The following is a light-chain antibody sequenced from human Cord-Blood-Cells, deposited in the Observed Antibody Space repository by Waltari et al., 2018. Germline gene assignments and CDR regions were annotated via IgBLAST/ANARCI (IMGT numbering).Light chain of an antibody. V-gene: IGLV2-14*03. Sequence: QSALTQPASVSGSPGQSITISCTGTSSDVGGYNYVSWYQQHPGKAPKLTIYDVSNRSSGFSNRFSGSKSGNTASLTISGLQAEDEADYYCSSYTSSSTLVFGGGTKLTVL. CDR1: SSDVGGYNY. J-gene: IGLJ3*02. CDR3: SSYTSSSTLV. CDR2: DVS.